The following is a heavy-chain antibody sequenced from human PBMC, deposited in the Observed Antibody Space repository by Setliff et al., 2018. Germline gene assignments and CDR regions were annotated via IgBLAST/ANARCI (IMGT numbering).Heavy chain of an antibody. CDR2: INPNSGGT. J-gene: IGHJ4*02. D-gene: IGHD3-16*01. V-gene: IGHV1-2*06. Sequence: ASVKVSCKASGYTFTGYYMHWVRQAPGQGLEWMGRINPNSGGTNYAQKFQGRVTMTRDTSISTAYMELSRLKSHDTAVYYCARHWGPTIIGHYDYWGQGTLVTVSS. CDR3: ARHWGPTIIGHYDY. CDR1: GYTFTGYY.